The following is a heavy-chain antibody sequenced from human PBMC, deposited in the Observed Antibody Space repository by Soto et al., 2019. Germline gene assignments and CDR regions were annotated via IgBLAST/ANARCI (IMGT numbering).Heavy chain of an antibody. CDR1: GYTFTGYY. D-gene: IGHD3-22*01. J-gene: IGHJ4*02. CDR3: ARTGAYYYDSSGPEGYFDY. CDR2: INPNSGGT. Sequence: QVQLVQSGAEVKKPGASVKVSCKASGYTFTGYYMHWVRQAPGQGLEWMGWINPNSGGTNYAQKVQGWVTMTRDTSISTAYMELSRLRSDDTAVYYCARTGAYYYDSSGPEGYFDYWGQGTLVTVSS. V-gene: IGHV1-2*04.